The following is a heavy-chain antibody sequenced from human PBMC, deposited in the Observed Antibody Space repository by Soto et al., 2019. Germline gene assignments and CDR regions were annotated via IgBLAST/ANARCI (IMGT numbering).Heavy chain of an antibody. CDR3: VRGPISASADFDS. CDR2: ITPIFGTA. D-gene: IGHD6-25*01. CDR1: GGTFSGFV. V-gene: IGHV1-69*01. J-gene: IGHJ4*02. Sequence: QVQLVQSGAEVKKPGSSVKVSCKASGGTFSGFVLSWVRQAPGQGLEWMGGITPIFGTANYAQRFRARVTITADESTNTGYMELSSLTSEDTAAYFCVRGPISASADFDSWGQGTLVTVSS.